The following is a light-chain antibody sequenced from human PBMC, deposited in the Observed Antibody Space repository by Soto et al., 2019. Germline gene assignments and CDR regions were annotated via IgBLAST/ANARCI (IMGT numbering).Light chain of an antibody. CDR2: EVN. CDR3: CSYARSSTLYV. CDR1: SSDVGSYNL. Sequence: QSDLTQPASVSGSPGQSITISCTGTSSDVGSYNLVSWYQQHPGKAPKLMIYEVNKRPSGVSNRFSGSKSGNTASLTISGLQAEDEADYYCCSYARSSTLYVFGSGTKLTVL. J-gene: IGLJ1*01. V-gene: IGLV2-23*02.